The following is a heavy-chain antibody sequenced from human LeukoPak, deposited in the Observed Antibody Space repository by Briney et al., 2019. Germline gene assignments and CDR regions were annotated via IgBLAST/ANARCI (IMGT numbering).Heavy chain of an antibody. Sequence: PGGSLRLSCAASGFTFSSYGMHWVRQAPGKGLEWVAVIWYDGSNKYYADSVKGRFTISRDNSKNTLYLQMNSLRAEDTAVYYCAKDADSSGSEYWGQGTLVTVSS. CDR3: AKDADSSGSEY. V-gene: IGHV3-33*06. CDR1: GFTFSSYG. J-gene: IGHJ4*02. CDR2: IWYDGSNK. D-gene: IGHD3-22*01.